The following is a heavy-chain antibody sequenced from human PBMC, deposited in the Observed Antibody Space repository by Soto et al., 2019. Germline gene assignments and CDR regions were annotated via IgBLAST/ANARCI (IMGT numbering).Heavy chain of an antibody. D-gene: IGHD3-16*02. J-gene: IGHJ6*02. V-gene: IGHV3-43*01. Sequence: GGSLRLSCAASGFIFDDYSMHWVRQAPGKGLEWVSFISWDGGSTYYADYVKGRFTISRDNSKDSLYLQMNSLRTEDTALYYCAKDLITFGGVIADGMDVCGQGTTVTVSS. CDR3: AKDLITFGGVIADGMDV. CDR2: ISWDGGST. CDR1: GFIFDDYS.